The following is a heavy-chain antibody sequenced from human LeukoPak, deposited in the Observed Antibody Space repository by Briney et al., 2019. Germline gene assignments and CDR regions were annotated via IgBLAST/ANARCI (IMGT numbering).Heavy chain of an antibody. J-gene: IGHJ4*02. CDR1: GGSISGSGYY. CDR2: IYYSGTT. D-gene: IGHD7-27*01. V-gene: IGHV4-39*01. CDR3: ATGPPLGPGF. Sequence: SETLSLTCTVSGGSISGSGYYWAWIRQPPEKGLEWIGSIYYSGTTYFNPSLKSRITISIDTSKNQFSLKLTSVTAADTAVYYCATGPPLGPGFWGQGTPVTVSS.